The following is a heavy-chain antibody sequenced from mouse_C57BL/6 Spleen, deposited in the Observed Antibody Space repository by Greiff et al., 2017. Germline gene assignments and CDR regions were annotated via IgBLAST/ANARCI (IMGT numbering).Heavy chain of an antibody. CDR2: VYPYNGGA. D-gene: IGHD2-4*01. CDR1: VFTFTDYS. CDR3: ARSYYDYGRLDY. Sequence: VQLQQSGPVLVKPGPSVKISCKASVFTFTDYSMHWVKQSHGKILEWIGLVYPYNGGASSTQKCKGKSTLTVNPSSSTAYMELISLTSEDSAVYYCARSYYDYGRLDYWGQGSLVTGSA. J-gene: IGHJ3*01. V-gene: IGHV1-36*01.